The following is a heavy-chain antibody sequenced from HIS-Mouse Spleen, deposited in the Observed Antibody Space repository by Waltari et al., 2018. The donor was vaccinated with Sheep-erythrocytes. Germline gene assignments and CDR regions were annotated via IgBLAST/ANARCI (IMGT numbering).Heavy chain of an antibody. D-gene: IGHD3-3*01. J-gene: IGHJ3*02. CDR2: INPNSGGT. CDR1: GYTFTGYY. CDR3: ARGYYDFWSGSALGAFDI. Sequence: QVQLVQSGAEVKKPGASVKVSCKASGYTFTGYYMHWVRQAPGQGLEWMGGINPNSGGTNYAQKFQGRVTMTRDTSISTAYMELSRLRSDDTAVYYCARGYYDFWSGSALGAFDIWGQGTMVTVSS. V-gene: IGHV1-2*02.